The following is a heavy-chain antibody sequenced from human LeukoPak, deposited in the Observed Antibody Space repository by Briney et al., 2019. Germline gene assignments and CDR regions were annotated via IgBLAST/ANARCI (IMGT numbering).Heavy chain of an antibody. Sequence: PGGSLRLSCAASGFSFSAYPMGWVRQAPGKGLQWPSGISASGDVTFHADRVKGRFAISRDNSKNTLYLQMTGLRAGDTAEYYCAKSLFTSATGTGRAFHIWGQGTMVTVSS. CDR1: GFSFSAYP. CDR2: ISASGDVT. J-gene: IGHJ3*02. D-gene: IGHD1-1*01. CDR3: AKSLFTSATGTGRAFHI. V-gene: IGHV3-23*01.